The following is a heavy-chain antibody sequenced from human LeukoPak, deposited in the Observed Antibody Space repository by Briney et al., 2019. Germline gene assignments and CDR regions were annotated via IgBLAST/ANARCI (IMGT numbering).Heavy chain of an antibody. CDR1: GFIFSSYA. D-gene: IGHD3-22*01. CDR3: ARDRRYYDTSGYYD. J-gene: IGHJ4*02. V-gene: IGHV3-23*01. CDR2: ISGSGGRT. Sequence: GGSLRLSCAASGFIFSSYAMSWVRLAPGKGLEWISVISGSGGRTDYADSVKGRFTISRDNSKNTLYLQMNSLRAEDTAVYYCARDRRYYDTSGYYDWGQGTLVTVSS.